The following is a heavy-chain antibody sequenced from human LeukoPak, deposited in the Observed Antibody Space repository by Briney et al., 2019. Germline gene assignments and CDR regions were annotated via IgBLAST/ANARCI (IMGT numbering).Heavy chain of an antibody. CDR2: IIPIFGTA. CDR1: GGTFSSYA. Sequence: SVKVSXKASGGTFSSYAISWVRQAPGQGLEWMGGIIPIFGTAKYAQKFQGRVTITADESTSTAYMELSSLRSEDTAVYYCARQSLDRITMIVVVTPHGAFDIWGQGTMVTVSS. J-gene: IGHJ3*02. D-gene: IGHD3-22*01. CDR3: ARQSLDRITMIVVVTPHGAFDI. V-gene: IGHV1-69*13.